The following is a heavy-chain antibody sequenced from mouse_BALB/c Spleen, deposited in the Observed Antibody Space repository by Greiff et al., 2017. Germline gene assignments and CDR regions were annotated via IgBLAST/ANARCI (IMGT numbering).Heavy chain of an antibody. CDR1: GYTFTSYW. Sequence: VQLQESGAELARPGASVKLSCKASGYTFTSYWMQWVKQRPGQGLEWIGAIYPGDGDTRYTQKFKGKATLTADKSSSTAYMQLSSLASEDSAVYYCARWDYGYAMDYWGQGTSVTVSS. D-gene: IGHD2-4*01. V-gene: IGHV1-87*01. J-gene: IGHJ4*01. CDR2: IYPGDGDT. CDR3: ARWDYGYAMDY.